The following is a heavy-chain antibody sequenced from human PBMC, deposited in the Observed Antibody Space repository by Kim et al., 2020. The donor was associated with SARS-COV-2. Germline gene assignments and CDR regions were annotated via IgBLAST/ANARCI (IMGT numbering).Heavy chain of an antibody. Sequence: GGSLRLSCAGSGFTFNMFSLHWVRQAPGKGLDWVAFISYDGSTTYYADAVKGRFIISRDNSRTTLFLQMNGLRREDTAVYYCARADAQNYDYWSGYYSGDWFDHWGQGTLVSVSS. CDR3: ARADAQNYDYWSGYYSGDWFDH. D-gene: IGHD3-3*01. CDR1: GFTFNMFS. CDR2: ISYDGSTT. J-gene: IGHJ5*02. V-gene: IGHV3-30-3*01.